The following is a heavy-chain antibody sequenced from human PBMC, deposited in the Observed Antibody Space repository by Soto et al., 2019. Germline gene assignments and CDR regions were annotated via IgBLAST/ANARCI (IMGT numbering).Heavy chain of an antibody. J-gene: IGHJ4*02. CDR3: TRAPSYYASGVYY. D-gene: IGHD3-10*01. V-gene: IGHV3-21*04. CDR1: EFTYSRYS. Sequence: PGGSLRLSCASSEFTYSRYSMNWVSQAPGKGLEWVSSISSSSSYIYYADSVKGRFSISRDNAKNSLYLQMNSLRAEDTAVYYCTRAPSYYASGVYYWGQGTLVTVSS. CDR2: ISSSSSYI.